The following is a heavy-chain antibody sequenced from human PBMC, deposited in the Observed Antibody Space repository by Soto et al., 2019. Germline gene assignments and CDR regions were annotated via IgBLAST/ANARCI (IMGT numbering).Heavy chain of an antibody. CDR1: GGTFKSYA. J-gene: IGHJ6*02. Sequence: QVQLVQSGAEVKKPGSSVKVSCKVSGGTFKSYAISWLRQAPGQELEWMGGFIPMFGTASYAQKFQGRVTITADESTSTTYMELSSLRPEDTPIFFCARGLTVYSAVLHYIYATDVWGQGTSVTISS. CDR2: FIPMFGTA. CDR3: ARGLTVYSAVLHYIYATDV. V-gene: IGHV1-69*01. D-gene: IGHD2-8*01.